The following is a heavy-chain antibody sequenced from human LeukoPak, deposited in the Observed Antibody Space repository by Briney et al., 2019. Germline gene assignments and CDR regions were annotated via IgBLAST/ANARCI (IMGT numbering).Heavy chain of an antibody. CDR2: IFYSGST. CDR1: GGSISSYY. CDR3: AKSNGYGLIDI. J-gene: IGHJ3*02. Sequence: SETLSLTCTVSGGSISSYYLSWIRQPAGKGLEWIGNIFYSGSTYYSPSLKSRVTISLDTSRNQFSLKLNSVTAADTAVYYCAKSNGYGLIDIWGQGTMVTVSS. V-gene: IGHV4-59*12. D-gene: IGHD3-22*01.